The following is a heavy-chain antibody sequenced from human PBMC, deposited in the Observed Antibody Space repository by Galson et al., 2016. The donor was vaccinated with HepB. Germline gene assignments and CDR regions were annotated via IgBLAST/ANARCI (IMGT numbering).Heavy chain of an antibody. CDR3: AGRARAAGGLSPAFDI. Sequence: SETLSLTCSVSGGSISSSSFFWSWIRQPPGQGLEWIGSISHSGTTYYNPSLRGRVTFSVDTSNNHFSLKVTSMTAADTAVYFCAGRARAAGGLSPAFDIWGLGILVTVSS. CDR1: GGSISSSSFF. CDR2: ISHSGTT. J-gene: IGHJ3*02. V-gene: IGHV4-39*07. D-gene: IGHD6-13*01.